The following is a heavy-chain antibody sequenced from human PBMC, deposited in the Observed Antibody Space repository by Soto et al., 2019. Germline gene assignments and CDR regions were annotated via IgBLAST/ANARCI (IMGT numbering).Heavy chain of an antibody. CDR1: GYTFSSYG. J-gene: IGHJ4*02. CDR2: ISAYNGNI. Sequence: QVQLVQSGAEVKKPGASVKVSCKASGYTFSSYGISWVRQAPGQGLEWMGGISAYNGNIKYTQKLQGSVTMTTDTSTSTAYMELRSLRSEDTAVYYCARDSPPVDYWGQGTLVTVSS. V-gene: IGHV1-18*01. CDR3: ARDSPPVDY.